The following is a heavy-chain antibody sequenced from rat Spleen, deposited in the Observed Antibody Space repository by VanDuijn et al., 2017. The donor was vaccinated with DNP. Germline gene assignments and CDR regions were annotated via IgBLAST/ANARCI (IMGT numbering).Heavy chain of an antibody. CDR1: EFTFNNYW. J-gene: IGHJ3*01. D-gene: IGHD3-1*01. V-gene: IGHV5-31*01. CDR3: ARGGPLAY. CDR2: ITRSGGDT. Sequence: EVQLVESGGDLVQPGRSLKLSCVASEFTFNNYWMTWIRQVPGKGLEWVASITRSGGDTYYPDSVKGRFTISSDNAKNTLYLQMNSLRSEDTATYYCARGGPLAYWGQGTLVTVSS.